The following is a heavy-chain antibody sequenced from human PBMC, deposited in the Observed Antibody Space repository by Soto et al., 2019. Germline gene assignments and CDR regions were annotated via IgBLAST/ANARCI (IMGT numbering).Heavy chain of an antibody. CDR1: GFTFSNAW. J-gene: IGHJ4*02. Sequence: EVQLVESGGGLVKPGGSLRLSCAASGFTFSNAWMRWVRQAPGKGLEWVGRIKSKTDGGTTDYAAPVKCRFTISRDDSKNPRYLQMNSLKTEDTAVYYCTSQKWFGELLSDYWGQGTLVTVSS. CDR2: IKSKTDGGTT. D-gene: IGHD3-10*01. V-gene: IGHV3-15*01. CDR3: TSQKWFGELLSDY.